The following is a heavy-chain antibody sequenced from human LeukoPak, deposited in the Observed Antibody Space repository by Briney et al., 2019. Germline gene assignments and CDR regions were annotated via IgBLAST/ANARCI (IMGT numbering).Heavy chain of an antibody. CDR2: ISYDGSHE. V-gene: IGHV3-30*04. D-gene: IGHD3-10*01. CDR1: GFTFSSHA. CDR3: AKDRTFNYYGSGTDDY. Sequence: PGGSLRLSCAGSGFTFSSHAMHWVRQAPGKGLEWVAVISYDGSHENYADSVKGRITISRDNSKNTLYLQMNRLGTEDTAVYYCAKDRTFNYYGSGTDDYWGQGTLVTVSS. J-gene: IGHJ4*02.